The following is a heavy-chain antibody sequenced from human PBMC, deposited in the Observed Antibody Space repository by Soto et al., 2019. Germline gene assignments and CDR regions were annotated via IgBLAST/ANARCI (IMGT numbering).Heavy chain of an antibody. CDR3: VRGMNPLF. CDR2: ISISSSDR. J-gene: IGHJ4*01. CDR1: WFTLRTHT. V-gene: IGHV3-21*06. Sequence: GGAPGVFCGASWFTLRTHTMDRVPQAPGKGLEWVSSISISSSDRYYADSVRGRFTISRDNAKNALYLQMNSLRADDTAVYFCVRGMNPLFGGQGTLVTVSS.